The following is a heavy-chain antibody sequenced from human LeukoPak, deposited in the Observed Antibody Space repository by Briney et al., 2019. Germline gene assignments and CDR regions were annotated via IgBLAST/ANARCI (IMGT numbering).Heavy chain of an antibody. J-gene: IGHJ4*02. D-gene: IGHD3-10*01. CDR1: GFTFSSYW. V-gene: IGHV3-7*01. CDR3: ARDWAHYYGSGNLYYFDY. CDR2: IKQDGSEK. Sequence: PGGSLRLSCAASGFTFSSYWMSWVRQAPGKGLEWVANIKQDGSEKYYVDSVKGRFTISRDNARNSLYLQMNSLRAEDTAVYYCARDWAHYYGSGNLYYFDYWGQGTPVTVSS.